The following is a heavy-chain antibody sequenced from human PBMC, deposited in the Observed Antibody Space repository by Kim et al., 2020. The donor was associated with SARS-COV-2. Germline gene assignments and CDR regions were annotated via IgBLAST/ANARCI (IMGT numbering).Heavy chain of an antibody. Sequence: QEHQGRVTMTTDTSTRTAYMELRSLRSDDTAVYYCARRPVAAIGNTWFDPWGQGTLVTVSS. CDR3: ARRPVAAIGNTWFDP. V-gene: IGHV1-18*01. D-gene: IGHD2-15*01. J-gene: IGHJ5*02.